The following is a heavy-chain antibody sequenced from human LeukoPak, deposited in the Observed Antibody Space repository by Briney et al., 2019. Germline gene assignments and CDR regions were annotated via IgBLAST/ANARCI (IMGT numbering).Heavy chain of an antibody. CDR3: ARDGPAAYYYGMDV. Sequence: PGGSLRLSCAASGFTFSKHGMHWVRQAPGKGLEWVGIIWFDGSDNYFADSVKGRFTISRDNSKSTLYLQMNRLRAEDTAVYYCARDGPAAYYYGMDVWGRGATVTVSS. V-gene: IGHV3-33*01. J-gene: IGHJ6*02. CDR1: GFTFSKHG. CDR2: IWFDGSDN. D-gene: IGHD6-25*01.